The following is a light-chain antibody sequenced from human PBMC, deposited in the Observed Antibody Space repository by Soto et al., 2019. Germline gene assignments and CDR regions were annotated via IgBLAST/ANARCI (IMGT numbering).Light chain of an antibody. J-gene: IGLJ1*01. V-gene: IGLV2-23*02. CDR2: EVS. CDR3: CSYAGSSTHV. CDR1: SSDVGSSNL. Sequence: SVLTQPASMSGSPGQSITFSCTGTSSDVGSSNLVSWYQQHPGKAPKLLIYEVSKRPSGVSNRFSGSKSGNTASLTISWLQAEDEADYYCCSYAGSSTHVFGTGTKVTV.